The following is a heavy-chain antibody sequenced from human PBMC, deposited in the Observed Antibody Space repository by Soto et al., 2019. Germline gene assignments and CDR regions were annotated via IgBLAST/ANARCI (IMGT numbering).Heavy chain of an antibody. CDR3: ARVRGYSFDY. CDR2: INPSGGST. CDR1: GYTFNSYY. Sequence: ASVEVCCTASGYTFNSYYMHCVRQAPGQGLEWMGIINPSGGSTSYAQKFQGRVTMTRDTSTSTVYMELSSLRSEDTAVYYCARVRGYSFDYWGQGTLVTVSS. J-gene: IGHJ4*02. V-gene: IGHV1-46*02. D-gene: IGHD5-18*01.